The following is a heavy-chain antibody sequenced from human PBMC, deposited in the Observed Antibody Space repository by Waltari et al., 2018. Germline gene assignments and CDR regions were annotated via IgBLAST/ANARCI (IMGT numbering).Heavy chain of an antibody. D-gene: IGHD3-3*01. CDR2: INHSGST. J-gene: IGHJ5*02. CDR3: ARGRGGITIFGVVTERWFDP. Sequence: QVQLQQWGAGLLKPSETLSLTCAVYGGSFSGYYWSWIRQPPGKGLEWIGEINHSGSTNYNPSLRSRVTISVDTAKNQFSLKLSSVTAADTAVYYCARGRGGITIFGVVTERWFDPWGQGTLVTVSS. CDR1: GGSFSGYY. V-gene: IGHV4-34*01.